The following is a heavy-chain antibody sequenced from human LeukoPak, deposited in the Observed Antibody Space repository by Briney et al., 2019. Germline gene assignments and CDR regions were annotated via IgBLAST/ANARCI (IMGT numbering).Heavy chain of an antibody. CDR3: ARVEIGPSGNVIDY. CDR1: GGSLSDYH. D-gene: IGHD3/OR15-3a*01. J-gene: IGHJ4*02. V-gene: IGHV4-34*01. Sequence: SSETLSLTCAVYGGSLSDYHWRWIRQPPGKGLEWIGEISHSGSTNYNPSLKSRVTVSLDTSKSQFSLKLSSVTAADTAVYYCARVEIGPSGNVIDYWGQGTLVTVSS. CDR2: ISHSGST.